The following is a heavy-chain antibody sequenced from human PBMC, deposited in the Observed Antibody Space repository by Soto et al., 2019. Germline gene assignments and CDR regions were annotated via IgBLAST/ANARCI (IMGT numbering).Heavy chain of an antibody. D-gene: IGHD3-10*01. CDR3: PTRESFGDGTDNWFDP. CDR2: IYHSGST. CDR1: GGSISSGGYS. J-gene: IGHJ5*02. Sequence: SETLSLTCAVSGGSISSGGYSWSWIRQPPGKGLEWIGYIYHSGSTYYNPSLKSRVTISVDRSKNQFSLKLSSVTAADTAVYYCPTRESFGDGTDNWFDPWGQGT. V-gene: IGHV4-30-2*01.